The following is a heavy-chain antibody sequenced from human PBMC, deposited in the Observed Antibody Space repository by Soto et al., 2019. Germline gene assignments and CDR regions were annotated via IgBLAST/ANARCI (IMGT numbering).Heavy chain of an antibody. J-gene: IGHJ5*02. V-gene: IGHV4-34*01. CDR3: ARVRDWFDP. CDR1: GGSFSGYY. Sequence: SETLSLTCAVYGGSFSGYYWNWIRQPPGKGLEWIGEIDHSGYTNYNPSLKSRVTISVDTSKNQFSLRLTSVTAADTAVYYCARVRDWFDPWGQGTLVTVPQ. D-gene: IGHD3-3*01. CDR2: IDHSGYT.